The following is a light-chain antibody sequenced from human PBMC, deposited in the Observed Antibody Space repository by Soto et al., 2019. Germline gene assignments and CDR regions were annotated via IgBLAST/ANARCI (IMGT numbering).Light chain of an antibody. Sequence: QSVLTQPPSVSGAPGQRVTISCTGSSSNIGAGYDVHWYQQLPGTAPKLLIYVNSNRPSGVPDRFSGSKSGTSASLAITGLGAEDEADYYCQCYDSSRSGNVVFGGGTKLTVL. V-gene: IGLV1-40*01. CDR3: QCYDSSRSGNVV. CDR1: SSNIGAGYD. CDR2: VNS. J-gene: IGLJ2*01.